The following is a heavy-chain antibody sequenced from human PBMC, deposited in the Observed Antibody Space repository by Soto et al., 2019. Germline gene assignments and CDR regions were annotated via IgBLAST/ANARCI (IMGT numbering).Heavy chain of an antibody. V-gene: IGHV3-66*01. D-gene: IGHD2-2*01. CDR2: IQSGGST. Sequence: GGSLRLSCAGSGFTVTSRYMSWVRQAPGKGLEWVSLIQSGGSTFYVDSVKGRFGVSRDNSKNTVYLQMNSLRVEDTAVYYCARDRLVPYGYGMDVWGQGTTVTVSS. CDR3: ARDRLVPYGYGMDV. J-gene: IGHJ6*02. CDR1: GFTVTSRY.